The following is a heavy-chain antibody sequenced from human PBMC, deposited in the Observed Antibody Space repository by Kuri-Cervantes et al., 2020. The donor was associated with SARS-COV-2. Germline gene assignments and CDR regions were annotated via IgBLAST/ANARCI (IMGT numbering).Heavy chain of an antibody. CDR3: ARAAPYYDFWSGYSSAAGSYGMDV. Sequence: ESLKISCTVSGGSISSSSNYWGWIRQPPGKGLEWIGSIYYSGSTYYNPSLKSRVTISVDTSKNQFSLKLSSVTAADTAVYYCARAAPYYDFWSGYSSAAGSYGMDVWGQGTTVTVSS. V-gene: IGHV4-39*01. CDR2: IYYSGST. J-gene: IGHJ6*02. CDR1: GGSISSSSNY. D-gene: IGHD3-3*01.